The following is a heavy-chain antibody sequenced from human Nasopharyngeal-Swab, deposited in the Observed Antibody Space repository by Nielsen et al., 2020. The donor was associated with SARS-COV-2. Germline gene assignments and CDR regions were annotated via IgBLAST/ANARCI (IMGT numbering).Heavy chain of an antibody. V-gene: IGHV3-30-3*01. J-gene: IGHJ6*02. D-gene: IGHD3-10*01. Sequence: GGSLRLSCASSGFTINSFAMHWVRQAPGKGLEWVAVISNDGNNKYYADSVKGRFTISRDNSKNTVYLQMNSLRPEDTAVYYCARDVASGFGELFPLLRGLDIWGHGTTVTVSS. CDR3: ARDVASGFGELFPLLRGLDI. CDR1: GFTINSFA. CDR2: ISNDGNNK.